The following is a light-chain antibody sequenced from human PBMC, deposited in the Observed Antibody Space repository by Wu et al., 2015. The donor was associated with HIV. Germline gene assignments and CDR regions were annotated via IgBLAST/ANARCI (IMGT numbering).Light chain of an antibody. CDR2: KAF. CDR1: QTISSW. J-gene: IGKJ1*01. V-gene: IGKV1-5*03. CDR3: QQYNNLPWA. Sequence: DIQMTQSPSTLSASVGDRVTITCRATQTISSWLAWYQQKPGKAPKILIYKAFSLESGVPSRFSGSGSGTEFTLTISNLQPDDFATYYCQQYNNLPWAFGQGTQVEIK.